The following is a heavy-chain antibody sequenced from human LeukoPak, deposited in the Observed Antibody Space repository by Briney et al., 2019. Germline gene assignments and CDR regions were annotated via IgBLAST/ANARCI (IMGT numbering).Heavy chain of an antibody. Sequence: GESLKISCKGSGYSFTSYWIGWVRQMPGKGLEWMGIIYPDDSNTRYSPSFQGQVTMSADESISTASLQWSSLKASDTAIYYCARGLVGQTWSLYFDDWGQGTLVIVSS. CDR1: GYSFTSYW. D-gene: IGHD2-8*01. V-gene: IGHV5-51*01. J-gene: IGHJ4*02. CDR3: ARGLVGQTWSLYFDD. CDR2: IYPDDSNT.